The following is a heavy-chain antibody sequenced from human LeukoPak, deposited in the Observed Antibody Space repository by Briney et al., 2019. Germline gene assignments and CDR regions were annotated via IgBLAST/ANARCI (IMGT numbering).Heavy chain of an antibody. Sequence: GASVKVSCKASGYTFTSYYMHWVRQAPGQGLEWMGIINPSGGSTSYAQKFQGRVTMTRDTSTGTVYMELSSLRSEDTAVYYCARGAPITVTTFDYYGMDVWGQGTTVTVSS. CDR3: ARGAPITVTTFDYYGMDV. J-gene: IGHJ6*02. CDR2: INPSGGST. CDR1: GYTFTSYY. V-gene: IGHV1-46*01. D-gene: IGHD4-11*01.